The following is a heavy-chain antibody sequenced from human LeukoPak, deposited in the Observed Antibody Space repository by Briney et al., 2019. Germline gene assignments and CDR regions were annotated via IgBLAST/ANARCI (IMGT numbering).Heavy chain of an antibody. CDR2: IYPGDSDT. D-gene: IGHD3-16*02. J-gene: IGHJ4*02. Sequence: GESLKISCKGSGYSFTSYWIGWVRQMPGKGLEWMGIIYPGDSDTRYSPSFQGQVTISADKSISTAYLQWSSLKASDTAMYNCARISDHLYDYVWGSYRCGYFDYWGQGTLVTVSS. V-gene: IGHV5-51*01. CDR3: ARISDHLYDYVWGSYRCGYFDY. CDR1: GYSFTSYW.